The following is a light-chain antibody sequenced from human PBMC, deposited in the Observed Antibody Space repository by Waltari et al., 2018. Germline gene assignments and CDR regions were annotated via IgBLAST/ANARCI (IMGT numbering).Light chain of an antibody. CDR1: SGSVSSTSY. CDR2: YGI. Sequence: QTVVTQEPSLSVSPGGTVTLTCALSSGSVSSTSYPTWYQQTPGQPPRTLVYYGISRSSGVPDRFSGSMLGNTAALTITGAQADDESDYYCSMYMGSGVWVFGGGTKLTVL. CDR3: SMYMGSGVWV. V-gene: IGLV8-61*01. J-gene: IGLJ3*02.